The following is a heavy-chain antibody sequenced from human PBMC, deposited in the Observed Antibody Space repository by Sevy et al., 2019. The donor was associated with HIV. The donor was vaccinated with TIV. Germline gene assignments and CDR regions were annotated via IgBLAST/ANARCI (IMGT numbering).Heavy chain of an antibody. CDR3: ARALPGIVGDRGIVN. J-gene: IGHJ4*02. V-gene: IGHV3-74*01. CDR1: GFTFSSYW. Sequence: GGSLRLSCAASGFTFSSYWMHWVRQAPGKGLVWVSRINSDGSRTSYADSVKGRFTISRDNAKNTLYLQMNSLRAEDTAVYYCARALPGIVGDRGIVNWGQGTLVTVSS. CDR2: INSDGSRT. D-gene: IGHD1-26*01.